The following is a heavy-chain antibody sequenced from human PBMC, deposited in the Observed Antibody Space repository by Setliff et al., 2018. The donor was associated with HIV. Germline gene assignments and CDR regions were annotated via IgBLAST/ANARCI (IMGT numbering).Heavy chain of an antibody. J-gene: IGHJ3*02. V-gene: IGHV1-2*06. CDR3: ARPRSSIAARDAFDI. Sequence: AASVKVSCKASGYTFTSYGISWVRQAPGQGLEWMGRINPNSGGTIYAQKFQGRVTMTRDTSISTAYMELSSLRSDGTAVYYCARPRSSIAARDAFDIWGQGTMVTVSS. CDR2: INPNSGGT. CDR1: GYTFTSYG. D-gene: IGHD6-6*01.